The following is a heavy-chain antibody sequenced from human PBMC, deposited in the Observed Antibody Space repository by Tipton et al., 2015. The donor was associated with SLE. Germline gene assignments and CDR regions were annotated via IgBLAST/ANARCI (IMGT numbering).Heavy chain of an antibody. CDR2: IYYSGST. V-gene: IGHV4-59*11. J-gene: IGHJ3*01. CDR1: GGSISSHY. Sequence: TLSLTCTVSGGSISSHYWSWIRQPPGKGLEWIGYIYYSGSTNYNPSLKSRVTISVDTSKNQFSLKLSSVTAADTAVYYCARDHLDVWGQGTMVTVSS. CDR3: ARDHLDV.